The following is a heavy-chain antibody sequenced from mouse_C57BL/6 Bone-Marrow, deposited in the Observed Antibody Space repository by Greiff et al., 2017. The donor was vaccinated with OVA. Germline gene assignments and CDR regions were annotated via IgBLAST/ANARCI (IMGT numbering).Heavy chain of an antibody. CDR1: GFSLTSYG. CDR2: IWSGGST. J-gene: IGHJ4*01. V-gene: IGHV2-2*01. D-gene: IGHD2-2*01. Sequence: VQLQQSGPGLVQPSQSLSITCTVSGFSLTSYGVHWVRQSPGKGLEWLGVIWSGGSTDYNAAFISRLSISKDNSKSQVFFKMNSLQADDTAIYYCARNFEVTTKAMDYWGQGTSVTVSS. CDR3: ARNFEVTTKAMDY.